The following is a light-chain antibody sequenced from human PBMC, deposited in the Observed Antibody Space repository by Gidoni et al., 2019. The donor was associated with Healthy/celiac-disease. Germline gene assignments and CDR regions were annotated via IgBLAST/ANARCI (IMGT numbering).Light chain of an antibody. CDR1: LSVNSN. V-gene: IGKV3-15*01. Sequence: IVMSQSPATLSVSPGERATLSCRASLSVNSNLSWYQQKPGQAPRLLIYGASTSATGIPARFSGSGSGTEFTLTISSLQSEDFAVYYCQQYNNWPPYTFGQGTKLEIK. J-gene: IGKJ2*01. CDR3: QQYNNWPPYT. CDR2: GAS.